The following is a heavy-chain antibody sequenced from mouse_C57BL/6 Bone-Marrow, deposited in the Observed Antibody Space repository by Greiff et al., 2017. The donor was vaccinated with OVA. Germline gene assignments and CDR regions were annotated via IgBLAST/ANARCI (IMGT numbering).Heavy chain of an antibody. CDR2: ISSGGSYT. Sequence: VQLKESGGDLVKPGGSLKLSCAASGFTFSSYGMSWVRQTPDKRLEWVATISSGGSYTYYPDSVKGRFTISRDNAKNTLYLQMSSLKSEDTAMYYCARRGLVYYFDYWGQGTTLTVSS. V-gene: IGHV5-6*01. D-gene: IGHD1-1*02. CDR3: ARRGLVYYFDY. CDR1: GFTFSSYG. J-gene: IGHJ2*01.